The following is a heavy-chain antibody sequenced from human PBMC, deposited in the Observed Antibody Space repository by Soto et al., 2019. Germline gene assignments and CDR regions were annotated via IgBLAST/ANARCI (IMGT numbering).Heavy chain of an antibody. CDR2: IYYSGST. J-gene: IGHJ6*02. CDR1: GGSVSSSSYY. Sequence: TLSLTCTVSGGSVSSSSYYWGWIRQPPGKGLEWIGSIYYSGSTYYNPSLKSRVTISVDTSKNQFSLKLSSVTAADTAVYYCARHKYSSSSGMDVWGQGTTVTVSS. CDR3: ARHKYSSSSGMDV. D-gene: IGHD6-6*01. V-gene: IGHV4-39*01.